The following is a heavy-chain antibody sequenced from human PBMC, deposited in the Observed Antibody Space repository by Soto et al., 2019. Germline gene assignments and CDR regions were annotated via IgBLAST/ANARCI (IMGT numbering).Heavy chain of an antibody. CDR2: IDPSDSYT. CDR1: GYSFTSYW. J-gene: IGHJ6*02. D-gene: IGHD3-3*01. Sequence: PGESLKISCKGSGYSFTSYWISWVRQMPGKGLEWMGRIDPSDSYTNYSPSFQGHVTISADKSISTAYLQWSSLKASDTATYYCARQRYDFWSGYPAAYYYGMDVWGQGTTVTVSS. V-gene: IGHV5-10-1*01. CDR3: ARQRYDFWSGYPAAYYYGMDV.